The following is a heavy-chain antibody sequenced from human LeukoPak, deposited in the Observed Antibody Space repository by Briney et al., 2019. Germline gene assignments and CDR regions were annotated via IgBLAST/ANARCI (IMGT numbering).Heavy chain of an antibody. CDR2: ISSNGRIT. CDR1: GFTFSNYE. CDR3: ARVSGWYWFDN. Sequence: PGGSLRLSCAASGFTFSNYEMNWVRQAPGKGLEYVSAISSNGRITYYANSVKGRFTISRDNSKNILYLQMGSLRAEDMAVYYCARVSGWYWFDNWGQGTLVTVSS. V-gene: IGHV3-64*01. D-gene: IGHD6-19*01. J-gene: IGHJ4*02.